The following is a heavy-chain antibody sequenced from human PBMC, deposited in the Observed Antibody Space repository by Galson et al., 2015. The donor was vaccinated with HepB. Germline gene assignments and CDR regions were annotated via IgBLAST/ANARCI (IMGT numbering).Heavy chain of an antibody. CDR1: RFAFSSYN. V-gene: IGHV3-48*02. CDR2: ISRSSSTI. D-gene: IGHD3-22*01. J-gene: IGHJ3*02. CDR3: ARDRDGSGTYFFPGGFDI. Sequence: SLRLSCAASRFAFSSYNMNWVRQAPGKGLEWVSYISRSSSTIYHADSVKGRFTISRDNAKNSLYLQMDSLRDEDTAVYYCARDRDGSGTYFFPGGFDIWGQGTMVAVSS.